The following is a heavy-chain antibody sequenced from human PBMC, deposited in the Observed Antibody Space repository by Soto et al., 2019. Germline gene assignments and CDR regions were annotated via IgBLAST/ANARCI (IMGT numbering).Heavy chain of an antibody. D-gene: IGHD3-22*01. CDR1: GYSFTSYW. Sequence: GESLKISCKGPGYSFTSYWIGWVRQMPGKGLEWMGIIYPGDSDTRYSPSFQGQVTISADKSISTAYLQWSSLKASDTAMYYCASHNKYYDSSGSYAFDIWGQGTMVTVSS. J-gene: IGHJ3*02. CDR3: ASHNKYYDSSGSYAFDI. CDR2: IYPGDSDT. V-gene: IGHV5-51*01.